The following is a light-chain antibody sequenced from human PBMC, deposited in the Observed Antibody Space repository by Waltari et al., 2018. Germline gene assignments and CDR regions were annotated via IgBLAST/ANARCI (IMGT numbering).Light chain of an antibody. V-gene: IGLV2-11*01. J-gene: IGLJ2*01. CDR3: CSYAGSYILV. CDR1: SSDVGYYNY. Sequence: QSALTQPRSVSGSPGQSVTISCTGPSSDVGYYNYVSWYQPRPGKAPRLILYDVTKRPAGVPDRFSGSKSGNTASLTISGLQAEDEADFYCCSYAGSYILVFGGGTKLTVL. CDR2: DVT.